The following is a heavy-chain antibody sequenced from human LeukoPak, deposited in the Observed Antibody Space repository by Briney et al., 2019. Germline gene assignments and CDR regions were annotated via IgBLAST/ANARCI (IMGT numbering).Heavy chain of an antibody. J-gene: IGHJ4*02. D-gene: IGHD5-18*01. Sequence: GESLRLSCAASGVSVSNKYMSWVRQAPGKGLEWVSVIYTGGDTYYADSVRGRFTTSRDNSKNTVNLQMNSLRAEDTALYYCAGGQMVTSGGIDYCGQGTLVTVSS. CDR2: IYTGGDT. CDR1: GVSVSNKY. V-gene: IGHV3-53*01. CDR3: AGGQMVTSGGIDY.